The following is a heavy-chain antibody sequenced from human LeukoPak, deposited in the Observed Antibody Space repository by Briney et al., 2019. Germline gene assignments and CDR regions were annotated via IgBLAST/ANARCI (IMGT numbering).Heavy chain of an antibody. CDR3: ASSTSYYYGMDV. J-gene: IGHJ6*02. V-gene: IGHV4-30-2*01. CDR1: GGSISSGGYS. CDR2: IYHSGST. Sequence: IPSQTLSLTCAVSGGSISSGGYSWSWIRQPPGKGLEWIGYIYHSGSTYYNPSLKSRVTISVDRSKNQFSLKLSSVTAGDTAVYYCASSTSYYYGMDVWGQGTTVTVSS.